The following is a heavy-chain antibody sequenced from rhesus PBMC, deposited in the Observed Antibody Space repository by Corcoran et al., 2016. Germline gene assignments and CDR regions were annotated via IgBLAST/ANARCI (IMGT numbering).Heavy chain of an antibody. V-gene: IGHV4-73*01. D-gene: IGHD2-39*01. CDR3: ARDGVVAADSFDY. Sequence: QVQLQQWGEGLVKPSETLSLTCAVYGVSIRGYYYWSWIRQPPGKGLEWIGFIYGKRASNKYNPSLKNRVTSSKDTSKNRVSLKLSSVTAADTAVYYCARDGVVAADSFDYWGQGVLVTVSS. CDR2: IYGKRASN. J-gene: IGHJ4*01. CDR1: GVSIRGYYY.